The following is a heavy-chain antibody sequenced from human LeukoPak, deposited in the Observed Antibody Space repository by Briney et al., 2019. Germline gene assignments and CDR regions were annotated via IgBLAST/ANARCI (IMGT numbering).Heavy chain of an antibody. J-gene: IGHJ4*02. CDR2: ISGSGST. D-gene: IGHD2-2*01. CDR3: VKGGQDCSPTTCYYD. V-gene: IGHV3-23*01. Sequence: GGSLGLSCVASGYIFNNYAVSWVRQAPGKGLEWVSAISGSGSTYYADSVKGRFTISRDNSKNTGYLQMNSLRAEDTAVYYCVKGGQDCSPTTCYYDWGQGTLVTVSS. CDR1: GYIFNNYA.